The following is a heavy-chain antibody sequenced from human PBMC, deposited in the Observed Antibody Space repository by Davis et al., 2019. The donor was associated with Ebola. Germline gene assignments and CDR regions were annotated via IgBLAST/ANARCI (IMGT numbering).Heavy chain of an antibody. CDR2: ISGSGGST. CDR1: GFTFSSYA. CDR3: AKDQNQLRNYYGMDV. V-gene: IGHV3-23*01. D-gene: IGHD2-2*01. Sequence: GESLKISCAASGFTFSSYAMSWVRQAPGKGLEWVSAISGSGGSTYYADSVKGRFTISRDNSKNTLYLQMNSLRAEDTAVYYCAKDQNQLRNYYGMDVWGQGTTVTVSS. J-gene: IGHJ6*02.